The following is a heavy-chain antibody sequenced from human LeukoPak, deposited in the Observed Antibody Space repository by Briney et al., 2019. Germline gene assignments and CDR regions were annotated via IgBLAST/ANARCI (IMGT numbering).Heavy chain of an antibody. D-gene: IGHD4-23*01. J-gene: IGHJ4*02. CDR3: ARDRGDYGGKNY. CDR1: GGSISSGDYY. CDR2: IYYSGST. V-gene: IGHV4-30-4*08. Sequence: NASETLSLTCTVSGGSISSGDYYWSWIRQPPGKGLEWIGYIYYSGSTYYNPSLKSRVTISVDTSKNQFSLKLSSVTAADTAVYYCARDRGDYGGKNYWGQGTLVTVSS.